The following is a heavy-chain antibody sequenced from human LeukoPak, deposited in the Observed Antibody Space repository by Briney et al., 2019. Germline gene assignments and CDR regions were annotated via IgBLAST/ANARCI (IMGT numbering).Heavy chain of an antibody. D-gene: IGHD3-3*02. Sequence: GGSLRLSCAASGFTFNSYAMHWVRQAPGKGLEWVAVISYDGSNKYYADSVKGRFTISRDNSKNTLYLQMDSLRADDTAVYYCAKAAFSRTSYFDYWGQGTLVTASS. CDR1: GFTFNSYA. V-gene: IGHV3-30-3*01. CDR2: ISYDGSNK. J-gene: IGHJ4*02. CDR3: AKAAFSRTSYFDY.